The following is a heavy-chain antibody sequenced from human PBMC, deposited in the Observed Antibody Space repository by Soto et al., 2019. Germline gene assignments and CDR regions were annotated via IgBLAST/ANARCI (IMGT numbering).Heavy chain of an antibody. V-gene: IGHV1-18*01. CDR1: GYTFTGYG. CDR3: ARSKHDFWSGYYIYY. Sequence: ASVKVSCEASGYTFTGYGISWVRQAPGQGLEWMGWISAYNGNTNYAQKLQGRVTMTTDTSTSTAYMELRSLRSDDTAVYYCARSKHDFWSGYYIYYWGQGTLVTVSS. D-gene: IGHD3-3*01. J-gene: IGHJ4*02. CDR2: ISAYNGNT.